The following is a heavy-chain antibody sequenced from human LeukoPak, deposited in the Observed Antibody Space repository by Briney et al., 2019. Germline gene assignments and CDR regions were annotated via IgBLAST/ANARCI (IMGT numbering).Heavy chain of an antibody. CDR3: ARAGPYDAFDI. Sequence: GGSLRLSCAASGFSVNSNYMSWVRQAPGKGLEWVLVIYSGGSTYYADSVKGRFTISRHISKNTLYLQMNNLRAEDTAVYYCARAGPYDAFDIWGQGTMVTVSS. D-gene: IGHD1-14*01. CDR1: GFSVNSNY. J-gene: IGHJ3*02. V-gene: IGHV3-53*04. CDR2: IYSGGST.